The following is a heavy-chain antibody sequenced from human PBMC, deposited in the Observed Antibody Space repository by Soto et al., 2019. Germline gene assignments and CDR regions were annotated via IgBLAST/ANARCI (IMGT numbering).Heavy chain of an antibody. CDR2: IYHSGST. CDR1: GGSISSGGYS. V-gene: IGHV4-30-2*01. J-gene: IGHJ6*02. CDR3: AREGISYYYGMDV. D-gene: IGHD2-15*01. Sequence: KTSETLSLTCAVSGGSISSGGYSWSWIRQPPGKGLEWIGYIYHSGSTYYNPSLKSRVTISVDRSKNQFSLKLSSVTAADTAVYYCAREGISYYYGMDVWGQGTTVTVSS.